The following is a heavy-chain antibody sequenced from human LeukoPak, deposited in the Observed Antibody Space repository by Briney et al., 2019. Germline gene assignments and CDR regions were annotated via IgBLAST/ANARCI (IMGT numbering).Heavy chain of an antibody. J-gene: IGHJ5*02. D-gene: IGHD4-17*01. CDR2: ISSSGVST. Sequence: GGSLRLSCAASGFTFSSYGTSWVRQAPGGGLEWVSSISSSGVSTYYTDSVKGRFTISRDNSENTPYLQMNSLRAEDTAIYYCAPTSTLTTGRWFDPWGQGTLVTVSS. CDR3: APTSTLTTGRWFDP. V-gene: IGHV3-23*01. CDR1: GFTFSSYG.